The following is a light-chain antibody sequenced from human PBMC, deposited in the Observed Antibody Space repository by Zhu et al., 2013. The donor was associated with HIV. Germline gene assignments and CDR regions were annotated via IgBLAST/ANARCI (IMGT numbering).Light chain of an antibody. J-gene: IGKJ4*01. CDR3: QQYGSSPLT. Sequence: EIVMTQSPATLSVSPGERVTLSCRASQSVSSNLAWYQQSPGQTPRLLIYGASTRATGLPARFGGSGSGTEFTLTISSLQSEDFAVYYCQQYGSSPLTFGGGTKVEIK. CDR1: QSVSSN. CDR2: GAS. V-gene: IGKV3-15*01.